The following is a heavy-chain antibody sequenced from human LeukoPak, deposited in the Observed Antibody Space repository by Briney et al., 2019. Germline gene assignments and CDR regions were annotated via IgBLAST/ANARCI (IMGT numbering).Heavy chain of an antibody. CDR1: GGSISSYY. V-gene: IGHV4-59*01. J-gene: IGHJ3*02. CDR3: ASLVVNEYCSGGSCYGAFDI. CDR2: IYYGGST. Sequence: NPSETLSLTCTVSGGSISSYYWSWVRQPPGKGLEGIGYIYYGGSTNYNPSLKRRVTISVDTSKNQFYLQLSSVTAADTAVYYCASLVVNEYCSGGSCYGAFDIWGQETMVTVSS. D-gene: IGHD2-15*01.